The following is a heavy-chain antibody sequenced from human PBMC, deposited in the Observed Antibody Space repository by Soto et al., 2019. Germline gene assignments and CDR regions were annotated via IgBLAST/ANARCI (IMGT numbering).Heavy chain of an antibody. Sequence: QVQLQESGPGLVKPSQTLSLTCTVSGGSISSGGYYWSWIRQHPGKGLEWIGYIYYSGSTYYNPSLKSRVTISVDTSKNQFSLKLSSVTAADTAVYYCARATGYGSGTYSPINWFDPWGQGTLVTVSS. V-gene: IGHV4-31*03. CDR2: IYYSGST. CDR1: GGSISSGGYY. CDR3: ARATGYGSGTYSPINWFDP. D-gene: IGHD3-10*01. J-gene: IGHJ5*02.